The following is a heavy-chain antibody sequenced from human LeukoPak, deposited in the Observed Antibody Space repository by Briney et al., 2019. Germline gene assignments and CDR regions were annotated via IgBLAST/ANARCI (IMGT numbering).Heavy chain of an antibody. V-gene: IGHV4-34*01. D-gene: IGHD3-16*02. J-gene: IGHJ3*02. CDR3: AREIKNYVWGSYRYFDAFDI. CDR1: GFTVSSNY. Sequence: RPGGSLRLSCAASGFTVSSNYMSWIRQPPGKGLEWIGEINHSGSTNYNPSLKSRVTISVDTSKNQFSLKLSSVTAADTAVYYCAREIKNYVWGSYRYFDAFDIWGQGTMVTVSS. CDR2: INHSGST.